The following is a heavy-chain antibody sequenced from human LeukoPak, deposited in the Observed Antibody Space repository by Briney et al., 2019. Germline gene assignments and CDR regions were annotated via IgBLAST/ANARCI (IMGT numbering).Heavy chain of an antibody. D-gene: IGHD3-10*01. Sequence: ESGGSLRLSCTASGFTFDDYAMSWVRQAPGKGLEWVGFIRSKAYGGTTEYAASVKGRFTISRDDSESIAYLQMNSLKTEDTAVYYCTRVLLWFGELCSWGQGTLVTVSS. J-gene: IGHJ5*02. V-gene: IGHV3-49*04. CDR2: IRSKAYGGTT. CDR1: GFTFDDYA. CDR3: TRVLLWFGELCS.